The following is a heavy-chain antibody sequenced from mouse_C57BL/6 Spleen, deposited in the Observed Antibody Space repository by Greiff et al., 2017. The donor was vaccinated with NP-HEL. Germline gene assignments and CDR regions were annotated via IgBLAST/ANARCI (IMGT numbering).Heavy chain of an antibody. CDR1: GYTFTSYW. J-gene: IGHJ2*01. D-gene: IGHD3-2*02. Sequence: QVQLQQSGAELVKPGASVKMSCKASGYTFTSYWITWVKQRPGQGLEWIGDIYPGSGSTNYNEKFKSKATLTVDTSSSTAYMQRSSLTSEDAAVYYCAIAAQATNYWGQGTTLTVSS. CDR3: AIAAQATNY. CDR2: IYPGSGST. V-gene: IGHV1-55*01.